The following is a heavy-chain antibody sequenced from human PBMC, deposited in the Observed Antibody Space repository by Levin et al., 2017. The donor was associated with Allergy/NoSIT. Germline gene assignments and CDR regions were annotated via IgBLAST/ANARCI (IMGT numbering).Heavy chain of an antibody. Sequence: KISCKASGGTFSSYAISWVRQAPGQGLEWMGGIIPIFGTANYAQKFQGRVTITADKSTSTAYMELSSLRSEDTAVYYCARGITGTTSYYYMDVWGKGTTVTVSS. D-gene: IGHD1-7*01. CDR3: ARGITGTTSYYYMDV. CDR1: GGTFSSYA. J-gene: IGHJ6*03. CDR2: IIPIFGTA. V-gene: IGHV1-69*06.